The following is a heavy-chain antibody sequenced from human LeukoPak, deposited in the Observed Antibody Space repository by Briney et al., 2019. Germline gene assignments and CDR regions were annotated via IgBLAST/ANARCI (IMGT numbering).Heavy chain of an antibody. J-gene: IGHJ5*02. CDR3: ARVGYCSGGSCYSLNWFDP. CDR1: AFSFSTYS. D-gene: IGHD2-15*01. V-gene: IGHV3-21*01. CDR2: ISSSSNYI. Sequence: GGSLRLSCAASAFSFSTYSMNWVRQAPGKGLEWVSSISSSSNYIYFADSVKGRFTISRDNAKNSLYLQMNSLRADDTAVYYCARVGYCSGGSCYSLNWFDPWGQGTLVTVSS.